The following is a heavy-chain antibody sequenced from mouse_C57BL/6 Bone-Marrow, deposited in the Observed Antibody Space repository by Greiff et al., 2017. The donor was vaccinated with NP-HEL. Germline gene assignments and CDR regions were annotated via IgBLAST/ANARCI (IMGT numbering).Heavy chain of an antibody. V-gene: IGHV1-64*01. CDR1: GYTFTSFW. Sequence: QVQLQQSGAELVKPGASVKLSCKASGYTFTSFWMHWVKQRPGQGLEWIGMIHPNSGSTNYNEKFKSKATLTVDKSSSTAYMQLSSLTSEDSAVYYCARYRIDFDVWGTGTTVTVSS. J-gene: IGHJ1*03. CDR3: ARYRIDFDV. CDR2: IHPNSGST.